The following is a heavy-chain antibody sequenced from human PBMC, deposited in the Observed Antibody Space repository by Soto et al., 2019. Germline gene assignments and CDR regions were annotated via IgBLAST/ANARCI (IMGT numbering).Heavy chain of an antibody. V-gene: IGHV3-23*01. D-gene: IGHD2-2*01. CDR2: TGLNGRTT. CDR3: ATVHSTSRSFDY. Sequence: GGSLRLSCAASGFTFSMSAMGWVRQAPGKGLEWVSTTGLNGRTTYYADSVKGRFTVSRDNSKNTLHLQMNGLRAEDTAVYYCATVHSTSRSFDYWGQGTLVTVSS. CDR1: GFTFSMSA. J-gene: IGHJ4*02.